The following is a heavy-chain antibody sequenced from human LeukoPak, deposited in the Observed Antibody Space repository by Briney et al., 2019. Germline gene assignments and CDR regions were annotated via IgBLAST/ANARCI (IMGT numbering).Heavy chain of an antibody. J-gene: IGHJ4*02. Sequence: GESLKISCKGSGYSFTSYWIGWVRQMPGKGLGWVGIIYPGDSDTRYSPSFQGQVTISADKSISTAYLQWSSLKASDTAMYYCATLNYYDSSGYFDYWGQGPLVTVSS. V-gene: IGHV5-51*01. CDR3: ATLNYYDSSGYFDY. CDR1: GYSFTSYW. CDR2: IYPGDSDT. D-gene: IGHD3-22*01.